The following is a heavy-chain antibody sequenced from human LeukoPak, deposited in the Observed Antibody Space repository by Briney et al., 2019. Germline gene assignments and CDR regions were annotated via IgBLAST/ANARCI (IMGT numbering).Heavy chain of an antibody. J-gene: IGHJ4*02. Sequence: GGSLRLSCAASGFTFSSYGMSWVRQAPGKGLEWVSAISGSGGSTYYADSVKGRFTISRDNSKNTLYLQMNSLRAEDTAIYYCATDSYVSGSYYRLFYWGQGTLVTVSS. CDR2: ISGSGGST. D-gene: IGHD3-10*01. CDR3: ATDSYVSGSYYRLFY. V-gene: IGHV3-23*01. CDR1: GFTFSSYG.